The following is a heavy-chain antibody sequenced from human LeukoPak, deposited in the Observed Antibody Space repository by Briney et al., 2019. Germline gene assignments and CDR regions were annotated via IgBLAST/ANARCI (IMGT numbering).Heavy chain of an antibody. CDR3: ARGPSGVRYCSSTSCDARDYYYMDV. D-gene: IGHD2-2*01. V-gene: IGHV4-59*01. CDR1: GGSISSYY. J-gene: IGHJ6*03. CDR2: IYYSGST. Sequence: SETLSLTCTVSGGSISSYYWSWIRQPPGKGLEWIGYIYYSGSTNYNPSLKSRVTISVDTSKNQFSLKLSSVTAADTAVYYFARGPSGVRYCSSTSCDARDYYYMDVWGKGTTVTVSS.